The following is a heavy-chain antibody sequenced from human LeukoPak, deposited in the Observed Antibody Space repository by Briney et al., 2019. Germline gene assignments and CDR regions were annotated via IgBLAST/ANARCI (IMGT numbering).Heavy chain of an antibody. J-gene: IGHJ4*02. D-gene: IGHD3-3*01. CDR3: AKDKTIFGVVIRSTLFDY. CDR2: ISGSGGST. Sequence: GGSLRLSCAASGFTFSSYAMSWVRQAPGKGLEWVSAISGSGGSTYYADSVKGRFTISRDNSKNTLYLQMNSLRAEDTAVYYCAKDKTIFGVVIRSTLFDYWGQGTLVTVSS. CDR1: GFTFSSYA. V-gene: IGHV3-23*01.